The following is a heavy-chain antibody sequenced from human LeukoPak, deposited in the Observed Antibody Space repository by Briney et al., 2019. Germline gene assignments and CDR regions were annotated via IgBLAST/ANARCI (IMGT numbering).Heavy chain of an antibody. Sequence: PGGSLRLSCAASGFTFSNYGMNWVRQAPGEGLEWVSYISSGSSTIYYADSVKGRFTISRDNAKNSLYLQMNSLRDEDTAVYYCARDSSTTWYVSYGMDVWGQGTTVTVSS. CDR3: ARDSSTTWYVSYGMDV. J-gene: IGHJ6*02. CDR2: ISSGSSTI. V-gene: IGHV3-48*02. CDR1: GFTFSNYG. D-gene: IGHD6-13*01.